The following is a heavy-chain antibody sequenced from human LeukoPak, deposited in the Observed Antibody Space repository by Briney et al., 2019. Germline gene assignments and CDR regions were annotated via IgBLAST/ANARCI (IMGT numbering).Heavy chain of an antibody. CDR1: GGSTSSGGYY. Sequence: PSETLSLTCTVSGGSTSSGGYYWSWIRQPPGKGLEWIGYIYHGGSTYYNPSLKSRVTISVDRSKNQFSLKLSSVTAADTAVYYCARAVYCSGGSCYGTAFDIWGQGTMVTVSS. CDR2: IYHGGST. V-gene: IGHV4-30-2*01. CDR3: ARAVYCSGGSCYGTAFDI. J-gene: IGHJ3*02. D-gene: IGHD2-15*01.